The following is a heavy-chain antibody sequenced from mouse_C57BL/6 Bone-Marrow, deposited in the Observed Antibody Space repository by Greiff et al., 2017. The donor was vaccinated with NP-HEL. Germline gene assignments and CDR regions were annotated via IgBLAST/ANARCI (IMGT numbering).Heavy chain of an antibody. CDR3: TGFYDYDRYFGPYYYAMDY. CDR1: GYTFTDYE. Sequence: QVQLKQSGAELVRPGASVTLSCKASGYTFTDYEMHWVKQTPVHGLEWIGAIDPETGGTAYNQKFKGKAILTADKSSSTAYMELRSLTSEDSAVYYCTGFYDYDRYFGPYYYAMDYWGQGTSVTVSS. J-gene: IGHJ4*01. CDR2: IDPETGGT. D-gene: IGHD2-4*01. V-gene: IGHV1-15*01.